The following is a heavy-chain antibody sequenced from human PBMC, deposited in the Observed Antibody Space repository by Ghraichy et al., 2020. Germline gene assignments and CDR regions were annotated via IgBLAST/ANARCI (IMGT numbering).Heavy chain of an antibody. Sequence: GESLNISCAASGFSVSNYGMSWVRQAPGKGLEWVSAVRASGGITYYADSVKGRFTVSRDTSKNTGYLQMNSLRAEDTAVYYCAKDSGWLHDYWGQGTLVTVSS. CDR1: GFSVSNYG. D-gene: IGHD5-24*01. CDR3: AKDSGWLHDY. J-gene: IGHJ4*02. V-gene: IGHV3-23*01. CDR2: VRASGGIT.